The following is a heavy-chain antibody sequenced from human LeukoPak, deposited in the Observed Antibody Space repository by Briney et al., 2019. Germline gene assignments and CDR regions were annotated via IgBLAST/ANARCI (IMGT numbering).Heavy chain of an antibody. J-gene: IGHJ5*02. CDR1: GFTFSSYA. Sequence: QPGGSLRLSCAASGFTFSSYAMSWVRQAPGKGLEWVSAISGSGGSTYYADSVKGRFTISRDNSKNSLYMQMNSLRAEDTGVYYCARAKVPGVIYWFDPWGQGTLVTVSS. V-gene: IGHV3-23*01. CDR2: ISGSGGST. CDR3: ARAKVPGVIYWFDP. D-gene: IGHD3-10*01.